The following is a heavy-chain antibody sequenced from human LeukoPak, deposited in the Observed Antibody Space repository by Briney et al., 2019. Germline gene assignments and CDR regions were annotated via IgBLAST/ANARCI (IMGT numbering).Heavy chain of an antibody. CDR3: ARVTGYYDFWSGYYNYYYYMDV. CDR1: GYTFTSYD. Sequence: ASVKVCCKASGYTFTSYDIIWVRQATGQGLEWMGWMNPNSGNTGYAQKFQGRVTMTRNTSISTAYMELSSLRSEDTAVYYCARVTGYYDFWSGYYNYYYYMDVWGKGTTVTVS. V-gene: IGHV1-8*01. J-gene: IGHJ6*03. CDR2: MNPNSGNT. D-gene: IGHD3-3*01.